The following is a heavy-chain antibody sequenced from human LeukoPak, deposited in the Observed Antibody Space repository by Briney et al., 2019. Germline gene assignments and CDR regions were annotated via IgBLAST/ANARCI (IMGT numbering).Heavy chain of an antibody. J-gene: IGHJ6*04. CDR1: GFTFGSYW. CDR3: ARGEPYYYYYGMDV. V-gene: IGHV3-74*01. D-gene: IGHD1-14*01. CDR2: INSDGSST. Sequence: GGSLRLSCAASGFTFGSYWMHWVRQAPGKGLVWVSRINSDGSSTSYADSVKGRFTISRDNAKNTLYLQMNSLRAEDTAVYYCARGEPYYYYYGMDVWGKGTTVTVSS.